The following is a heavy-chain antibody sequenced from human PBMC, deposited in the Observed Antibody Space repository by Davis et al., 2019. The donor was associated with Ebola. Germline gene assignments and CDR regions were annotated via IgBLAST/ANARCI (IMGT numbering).Heavy chain of an antibody. CDR3: ANIANYGDGFDI. J-gene: IGHJ3*02. CDR1: GFTFSTYG. CDR2: ITYDGTNQ. V-gene: IGHV3-30*18. Sequence: GESLKISCVASGFTFSTYGMHWVRQAPGKGLEWVAVITYDGTNQYYADSVKGRFTISRDNSKNTVFLEMSSLRPEDTATYYCANIANYGDGFDIWGQGTVVTVSS. D-gene: IGHD3-16*01.